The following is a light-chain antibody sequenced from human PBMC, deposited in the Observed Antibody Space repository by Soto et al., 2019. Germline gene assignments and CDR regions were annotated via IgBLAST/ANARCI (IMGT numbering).Light chain of an antibody. Sequence: EIVITQSPATLSVSPGERATLYCRASQSVSSNLAWYHQKPGQDPRLLIYGASTRATGIPASFSGSGSGTEFALTLSSLQSEDVAVYYCQQYNVRPPYTFGQGTKLEIK. CDR3: QQYNVRPPYT. J-gene: IGKJ2*01. CDR2: GAS. V-gene: IGKV3-15*01. CDR1: QSVSSN.